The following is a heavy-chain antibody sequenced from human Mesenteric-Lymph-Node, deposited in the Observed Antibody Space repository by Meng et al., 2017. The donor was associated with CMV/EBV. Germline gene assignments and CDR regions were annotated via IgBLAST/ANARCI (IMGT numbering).Heavy chain of an antibody. V-gene: IGHV1-8*02. CDR1: GYTFTGYY. Sequence: ASVKVSCKASGYTFTGYYMHWVRQAPGQGLEWMGWMNPSTGNTGFAEKFQGRVTMTRNLSISSAYMELSNLRSEDTAVYYCARDSDYYDSSDPTLDNWGQGTLVTVSS. CDR2: MNPSTGNT. D-gene: IGHD3-22*01. CDR3: ARDSDYYDSSDPTLDN. J-gene: IGHJ4*02.